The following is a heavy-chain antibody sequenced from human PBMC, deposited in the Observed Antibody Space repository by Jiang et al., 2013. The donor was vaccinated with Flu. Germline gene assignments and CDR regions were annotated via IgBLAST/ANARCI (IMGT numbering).Heavy chain of an antibody. J-gene: IGHJ4*02. D-gene: IGHD3-3*01. CDR2: IKQDGSEK. Sequence: NIKQDGSEKYYVDSVKGRFTISRDNAKNSLYLQMNSLRAEDTAVYYCARRLDTYYDFWSGYYRTYYFDYWGQGTLVTVSS. CDR3: ARRLDTYYDFWSGYYRTYYFDY. V-gene: IGHV3-7*01.